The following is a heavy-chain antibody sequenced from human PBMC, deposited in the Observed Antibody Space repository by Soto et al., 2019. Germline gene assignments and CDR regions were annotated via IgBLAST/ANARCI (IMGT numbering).Heavy chain of an antibody. CDR2: VFYSGST. CDR1: GGSISGSYYY. V-gene: IGHV4-39*01. Sequence: SETLSLTCAVSGGSISGSYYYWGWLRQSPGKGPEWIGSVFYSGSTYYNPSLKSRVTISVDTSKNQFSLKLSSVTAADTAVYYCARLGEAVANAFDIWGQGTMVTVSS. CDR3: ARLGEAVANAFDI. J-gene: IGHJ3*02. D-gene: IGHD6-19*01.